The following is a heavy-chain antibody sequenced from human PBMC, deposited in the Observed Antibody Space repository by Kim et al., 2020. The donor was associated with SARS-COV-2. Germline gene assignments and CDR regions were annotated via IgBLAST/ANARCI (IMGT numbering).Heavy chain of an antibody. D-gene: IGHD3-22*01. CDR2: INHSGST. V-gene: IGHV4-34*01. CDR3: AREQAEYYDSSGYYYY. J-gene: IGHJ4*01. Sequence: SETLSLTCDVYGGSLSGYYWSWIRQPPGKGLEWIGEINHSGSTEYNPSLKSRVTISVDTSKNQFSLKVSSVTAADTAVYYCAREQAEYYDSSGYYYYWG. CDR1: GGSLSGYY.